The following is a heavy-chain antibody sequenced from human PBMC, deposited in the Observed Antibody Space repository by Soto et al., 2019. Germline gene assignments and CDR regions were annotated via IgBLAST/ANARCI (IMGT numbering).Heavy chain of an antibody. Sequence: PSETLSLTCTVSGGSISSSSYYWGWIRQPPGKGLEWIGSIYYSGSTYYNPSLKSRVTISVDTSKNQFSLKLSSVTAADTAVYYCASRGGGEGAQVSYGGQGTLVPVSS. CDR2: IYYSGST. CDR1: GGSISSSSYY. CDR3: ASRGGGEGAQVSY. D-gene: IGHD1-26*01. V-gene: IGHV4-39*01. J-gene: IGHJ1*01.